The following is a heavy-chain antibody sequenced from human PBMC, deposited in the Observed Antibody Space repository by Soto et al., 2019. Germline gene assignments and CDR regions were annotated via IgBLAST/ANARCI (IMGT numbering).Heavy chain of an antibody. J-gene: IGHJ4*02. CDR3: AHKGGGDRILDY. Sequence: QITLKESGPALVKPTQTLTLACTFSGFSLSTRGVGVGWIRQPPGKALEWLALIYWDDVKHYSPSLMSRLTITKATPKNQVALKITNMDPVDTTTYYCAHKGGGDRILDYWGQGTLVTVSS. V-gene: IGHV2-5*02. CDR2: IYWDDVK. D-gene: IGHD3-16*01. CDR1: GFSLSTRGVG.